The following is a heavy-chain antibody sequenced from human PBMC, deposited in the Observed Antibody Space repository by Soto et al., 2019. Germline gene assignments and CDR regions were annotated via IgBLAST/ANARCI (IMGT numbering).Heavy chain of an antibody. D-gene: IGHD3-22*01. Sequence: PGGSLRLSCVASGFILSGYDMHWVRQATGEGLEWVSAIGTAGDPYYSGSVKGRFTISRGNAEHSVYLQMNSLRAGDTAVYYCARAGYDSSGYYFYSLGVWGRGTTVAASS. V-gene: IGHV3-13*05. J-gene: IGHJ6*01. CDR3: ARAGYDSSGYYFYSLGV. CDR1: GFILSGYD. CDR2: IGTAGDP.